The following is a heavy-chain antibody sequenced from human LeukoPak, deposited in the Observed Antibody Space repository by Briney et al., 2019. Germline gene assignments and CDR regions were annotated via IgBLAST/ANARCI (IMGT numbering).Heavy chain of an antibody. CDR3: ASGIVVVPAARDAFDI. D-gene: IGHD2-2*01. CDR1: GYSFTSYW. CDR2: IYPGDSDT. V-gene: IGHV5-51*01. Sequence: EESLKISCKGSGYSFTSYWIGWVRQMPGKGLEWMGIIYPGDSDTRYSPSFQGQVTISADKSISTAYLQWSSLKASDTAMYYCASGIVVVPAARDAFDIWGQGTMVTVSS. J-gene: IGHJ3*02.